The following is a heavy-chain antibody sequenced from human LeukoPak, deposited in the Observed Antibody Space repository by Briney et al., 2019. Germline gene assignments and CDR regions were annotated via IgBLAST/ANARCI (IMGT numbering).Heavy chain of an antibody. D-gene: IGHD2/OR15-2a*01. CDR1: GYTFSIYG. CDR3: ARAGIVNALDY. J-gene: IGHJ4*02. V-gene: IGHV3-33*01. Sequence: HSGMSLRLSCAASGYTFSIYGMNWVRQAPGKGLEWVAIIWHDGSNTYFAESVMGRFGISKDNFKNIVYLQMNSLKIEDTGVYYCARAGIVNALDYWGQGAQVTVSP. CDR2: IWHDGSNT.